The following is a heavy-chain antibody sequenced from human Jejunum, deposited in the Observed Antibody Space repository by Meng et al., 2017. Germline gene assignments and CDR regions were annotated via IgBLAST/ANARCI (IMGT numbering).Heavy chain of an antibody. D-gene: IGHD1-26*01. CDR2: ISVYHGNT. Sequence: QVQLVQSGAEVKNPGASVKVSCKTSCYTFTSYGISWVRQAPGQGLEWMGWISVYHGNTNYAQKLQGRVTMTTDTSTSTAYMELRSLRSDDTAVYFCARDYSGTSYRYSDYWGQGTLVTVSS. CDR3: ARDYSGTSYRYSDY. V-gene: IGHV1-18*01. J-gene: IGHJ4*02. CDR1: CYTFTSYG.